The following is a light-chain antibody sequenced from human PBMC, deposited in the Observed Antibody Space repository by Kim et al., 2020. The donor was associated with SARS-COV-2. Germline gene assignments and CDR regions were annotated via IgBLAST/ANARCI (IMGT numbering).Light chain of an antibody. CDR3: LITFSGTRL. V-gene: IGLV7-46*01. CDR2: NTG. Sequence: PGETHTRPCGSITGAVTRVHWPYWIQQKPGQAPRTLIYNTGNEPSWTPARFSGSLLGGKAALTLSGAQPEDEAEYFCLITFSGTRLFGGGTQLTVL. CDR1: TGAVTRVHW. J-gene: IGLJ2*01.